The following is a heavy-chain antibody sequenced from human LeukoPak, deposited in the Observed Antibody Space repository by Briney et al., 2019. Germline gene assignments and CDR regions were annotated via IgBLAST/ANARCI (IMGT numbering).Heavy chain of an antibody. Sequence: GGSLRLSCAASGYTFSSYWMHWVRQAPGKGLVWVSRINSDGSSTSYADSVKGRFTISRDNAKNTLYLQMNSLRAEDTAVYCCARGPYGDHNFDYWGQGTLVTVSS. D-gene: IGHD4-17*01. CDR1: GYTFSSYW. CDR3: ARGPYGDHNFDY. V-gene: IGHV3-74*01. CDR2: INSDGSST. J-gene: IGHJ4*02.